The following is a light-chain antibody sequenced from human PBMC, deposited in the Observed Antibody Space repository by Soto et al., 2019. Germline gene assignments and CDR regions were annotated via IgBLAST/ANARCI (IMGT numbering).Light chain of an antibody. V-gene: IGLV2-14*01. Sequence: QSALSQPASVSGSPGQSITISCTGTTSDFGFYNYVSWYQHHPGKAPKLLIYEVTNRHSGVSNRFSGSKSGNTASLTISGLQAEDEADYYCSSYTSSTDYVFGTGTKVTVL. CDR2: EVT. CDR1: TSDFGFYNY. CDR3: SSYTSSTDYV. J-gene: IGLJ1*01.